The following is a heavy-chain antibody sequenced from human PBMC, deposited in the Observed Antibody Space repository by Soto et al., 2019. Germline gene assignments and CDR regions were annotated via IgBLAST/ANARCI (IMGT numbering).Heavy chain of an antibody. CDR1: GGTFSSYA. Sequence: GASVKGSCTASGGTFSSYAISWVRQAPGQGLEWMGWISAYNGSTNYAQKFQGRVTMTRDTSISTAYMELSRLRSDDTAVYYCARRNYYDSSGLHDAFDIWGQGTMVTVSS. V-gene: IGHV1-2*02. CDR3: ARRNYYDSSGLHDAFDI. CDR2: ISAYNGST. J-gene: IGHJ3*02. D-gene: IGHD3-22*01.